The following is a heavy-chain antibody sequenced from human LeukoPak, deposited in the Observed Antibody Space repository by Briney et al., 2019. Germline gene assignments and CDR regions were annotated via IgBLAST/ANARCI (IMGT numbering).Heavy chain of an antibody. J-gene: IGHJ1*01. D-gene: IGHD1-26*01. CDR3: AKDRTYGGSYYGDFQH. CDR1: GFTFSSYA. CDR2: ISGSGGST. V-gene: IGHV3-23*01. Sequence: PGGSLRLSCAASGFTFSSYAMSWVRQAPGKGLECVSAISGSGGSTYYADSVKGRFTISRDNSKSTLYLQMNSLGAEDTAVYYCAKDRTYGGSYYGDFQHWGQGTLVTVSS.